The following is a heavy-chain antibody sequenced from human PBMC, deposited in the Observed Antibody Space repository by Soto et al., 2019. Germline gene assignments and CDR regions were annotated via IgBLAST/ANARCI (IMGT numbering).Heavy chain of an antibody. V-gene: IGHV3-21*02. CDR3: ARDQGPSSSWYSWFDS. Sequence: EVQLVESGGGLVKPGGSLRLSCAASGFTFSDYSMNWVRQAPGKGLEWVSSITSKSNYIRYADSFKGRSTISRDNANNSLYLQMSSLRADDSAVYYCARDQGPSSSWYSWFDSWGQGTLVTVSS. D-gene: IGHD6-13*01. CDR2: ITSKSNYI. CDR1: GFTFSDYS. J-gene: IGHJ5*01.